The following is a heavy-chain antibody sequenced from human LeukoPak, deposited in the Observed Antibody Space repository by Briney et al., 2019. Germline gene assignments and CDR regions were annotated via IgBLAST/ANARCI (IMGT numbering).Heavy chain of an antibody. J-gene: IGHJ4*02. D-gene: IGHD3-9*01. Sequence: HPGGSLRLSCAASGFTFSSYWMSWVRQAPGKGLEWVANIKQDGSEKYYVDSVKGRFTISRDNAKNSLYLQMNSLRAEDTAVYYCARDMSDILTGYYGYYFDYWGQGTLVTVSS. CDR2: IKQDGSEK. V-gene: IGHV3-7*01. CDR1: GFTFSSYW. CDR3: ARDMSDILTGYYGYYFDY.